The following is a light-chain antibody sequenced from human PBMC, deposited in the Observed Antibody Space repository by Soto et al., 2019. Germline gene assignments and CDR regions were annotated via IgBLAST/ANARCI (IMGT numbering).Light chain of an antibody. V-gene: IGLV2-14*03. CDR3: SSYTSSSTYVI. Sequence: QSALTQPASVSGSPGQWITISCTGTSSDVGGYNYVSWYQQHPGKAPKLMIYDVGNRPSGVSNRFSGSKSGNTASLTISGLQAEDEADYYCSSYTSSSTYVIFGGGTKLTVL. J-gene: IGLJ2*01. CDR1: SSDVGGYNY. CDR2: DVG.